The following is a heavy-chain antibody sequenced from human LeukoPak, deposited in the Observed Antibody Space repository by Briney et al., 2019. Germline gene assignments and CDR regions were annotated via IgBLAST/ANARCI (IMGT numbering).Heavy chain of an antibody. CDR1: GFTFSSYW. CDR3: ARDPGFLEYSSSLEAFDI. D-gene: IGHD6-6*01. J-gene: IGHJ3*02. Sequence: GGSLRLSCAASGFTFSSYWMSWVRQAPGKGLEWVANIRQDGSEKYYVDSVKGRFTISRDNAKNSLYLQMNSLRAEDTAVYYCARDPGFLEYSSSLEAFDIWGQGTMVTVSS. CDR2: IRQDGSEK. V-gene: IGHV3-7*01.